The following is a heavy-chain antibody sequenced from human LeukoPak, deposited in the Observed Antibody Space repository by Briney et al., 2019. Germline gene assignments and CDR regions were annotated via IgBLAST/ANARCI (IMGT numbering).Heavy chain of an antibody. CDR1: GYTFTSYG. CDR3: AREETTGGDYDY. CDR2: ISAYNGNT. V-gene: IGHV1-18*01. D-gene: IGHD4-17*01. Sequence: GASVKVSCKASGYTFTSYGISWVRQAPGQGLEWMGWISAYNGNTNYAQKLQGRITMTTDTSTSTAYMELSRLRSDDTAVYYCAREETTGGDYDYWGQGTLVTVSS. J-gene: IGHJ4*02.